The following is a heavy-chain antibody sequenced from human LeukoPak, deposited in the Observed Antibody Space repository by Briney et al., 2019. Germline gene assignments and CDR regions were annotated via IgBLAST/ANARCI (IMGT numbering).Heavy chain of an antibody. CDR2: IYTSGST. Sequence: SETLSLTCSVSGGSFDSKYWSWIRQPPGKGLEWIGRIYTSGSTNYNPSLKSRVPMSVDTSKNQFSLKLSSVTAADTAVYYCARESGSAEHLFDYWGQGTLVTVSS. CDR3: ARESGSAEHLFDY. V-gene: IGHV4-4*07. CDR1: GGSFDSKY. J-gene: IGHJ4*02. D-gene: IGHD1/OR15-1a*01.